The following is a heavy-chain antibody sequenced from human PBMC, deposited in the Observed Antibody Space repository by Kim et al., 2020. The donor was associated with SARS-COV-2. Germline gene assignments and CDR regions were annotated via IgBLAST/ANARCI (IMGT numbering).Heavy chain of an antibody. D-gene: IGHD1-26*01. Sequence: GGSLRLSCAASGFTFSSYGFHWVRLPQGKGLDWVAFISHDGSGRNYADSVKDRYTISRDNSKNTVYLQINSLRAEDTAVYYCARDYRPRDYRPYIGSSDLDSWGQGTPVTVSS. CDR3: ARDYRPRDYRPYIGSSDLDS. V-gene: IGHV3-30*04. J-gene: IGHJ4*02. CDR2: ISHDGSGR. CDR1: GFTFSSYG.